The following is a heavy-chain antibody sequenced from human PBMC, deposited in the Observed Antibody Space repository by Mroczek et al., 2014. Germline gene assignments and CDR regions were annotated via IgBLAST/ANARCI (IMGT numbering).Heavy chain of an antibody. J-gene: IGHJ3*02. CDR2: ISYDGSNK. CDR1: GFTFSSYG. V-gene: IGHV3-30*03. D-gene: IGHD3-3*01. CDR3: ATAAYFWSVMPDAFDI. Sequence: QVQLQESGGGVVQPGRSLRLSCAASGFTFSSYGMHWVRQAPGKGLEWVAVISYDGSNKYYADSVKGRFTISRDNSKNTLYLQMNSLRAEDTAVYYCATAAYFWSVMPDAFDIVGQGQWSPSLQ.